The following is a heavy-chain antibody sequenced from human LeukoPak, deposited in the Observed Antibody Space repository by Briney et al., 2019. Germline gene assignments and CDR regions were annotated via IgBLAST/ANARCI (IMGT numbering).Heavy chain of an antibody. CDR2: VYHSGNT. CDR1: GGSISNYY. D-gene: IGHD4-17*01. V-gene: IGHV4-59*01. Sequence: SETLSLTCTVPGGSISNYYWNWIRQPPGKRLEWIGSVYHSGNTNYNPSLGSRVTMSVDTSKNQFSLKLNSVTATDTAVYYCARRISGDYGNWLDPWGQGTPVTVSS. CDR3: ARRISGDYGNWLDP. J-gene: IGHJ5*02.